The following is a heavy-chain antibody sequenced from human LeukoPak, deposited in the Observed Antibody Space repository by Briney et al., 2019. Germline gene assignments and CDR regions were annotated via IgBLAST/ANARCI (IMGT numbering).Heavy chain of an antibody. CDR3: ARISSSNWYNERGAFDV. CDR2: VYYTGST. J-gene: IGHJ3*01. D-gene: IGHD6-13*01. V-gene: IGHV4-59*01. CDR1: GGSISSYY. Sequence: SETLSLTCTVSGGSISSYYWSWVRQPPGKGLEWIGFVYYTGSTNYSPSLKSRVTISVDTSKNQFPLKLRSVTAADTAVYYCARISSSNWYNERGAFDVWGQGTMVTVSS.